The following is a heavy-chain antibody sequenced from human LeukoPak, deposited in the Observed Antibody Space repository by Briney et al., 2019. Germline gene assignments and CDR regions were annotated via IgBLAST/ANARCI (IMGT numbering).Heavy chain of an antibody. CDR2: ISAYNGNT. CDR3: ARQPLGVLISSAAVTDY. CDR1: GYTFTSYG. D-gene: IGHD2-8*01. J-gene: IGHJ4*02. Sequence: GASVKVSCKASGYTFTSYGISWVRQAPGQGLEWMGWISAYNGNTNYAQKLQGRVTMTTDTSTSTAYMELRSLRSDDTAVYYCARQPLGVLISSAAVTDYWGQGTLVTVSS. V-gene: IGHV1-18*01.